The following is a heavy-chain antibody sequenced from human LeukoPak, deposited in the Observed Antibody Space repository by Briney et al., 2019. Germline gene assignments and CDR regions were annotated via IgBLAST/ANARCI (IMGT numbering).Heavy chain of an antibody. CDR1: GFTFDDYA. Sequence: GRSLRLSCAASGFTFDDYAMHWVRQAPGKGLEWVSGISWNSGSIGYADSVKGRFTISRDNSKNTLYLQMNSLSAEDTAVYYCAKDLGGKPYYYYGVDVWGQGTTVTVSS. V-gene: IGHV3-9*01. CDR2: ISWNSGSI. CDR3: AKDLGGKPYYYYGVDV. J-gene: IGHJ6*02.